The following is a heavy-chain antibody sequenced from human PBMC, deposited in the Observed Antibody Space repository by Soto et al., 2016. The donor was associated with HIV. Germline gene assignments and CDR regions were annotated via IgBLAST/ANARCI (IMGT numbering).Heavy chain of an antibody. D-gene: IGHD3-3*01. CDR1: GFNFSSYW. Sequence: VQLGESGGGLVQPGGSLRLSCAASGFNFSSYWMHWVRQVPGKGLMWVSRINSDGSNTKYADSVKGRFTISRDNAKNTLYLQMNSLRAEDTAVYYCARDRSFWSGSLYYWGQGTLVTVSS. V-gene: IGHV3-74*01. J-gene: IGHJ4*02. CDR2: INSDGSNT. CDR3: ARDRSFWSGSLYY.